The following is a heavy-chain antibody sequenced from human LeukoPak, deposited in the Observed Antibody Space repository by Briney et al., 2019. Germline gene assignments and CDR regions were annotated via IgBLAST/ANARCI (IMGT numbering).Heavy chain of an antibody. CDR1: GGSISSYY. V-gene: IGHV4-59*01. D-gene: IGHD6-19*01. CDR3: ARGYLSGGWYSLSTDYWYFDL. CDR2: IYYSGST. J-gene: IGHJ2*01. Sequence: SETLSLTCTVSGGSISSYYWSWIRQPPGKGLEWIGYIYYSGSTNYNPSLKSRVTISVDTSKNQFSLKLSSVTAADTAVYYCARGYLSGGWYSLSTDYWYFDLWGRGTLVTVSS.